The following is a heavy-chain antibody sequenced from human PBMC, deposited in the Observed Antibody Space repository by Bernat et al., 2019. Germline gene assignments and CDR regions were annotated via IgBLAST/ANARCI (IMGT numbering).Heavy chain of an antibody. CDR1: GFTVSSNY. D-gene: IGHD3-22*01. CDR3: ARPIRDYDSSGYHFDY. Sequence: EVQLVESGGGLVQPGGSLRLSCAASGFTVSSNYMSWVRQAPGKGLEWVSVIYSGGSTYYADSVKGRFTISRDNSKYTLYLQMNSLRAEDTAVYYCARPIRDYDSSGYHFDYWGQGTLVTVSS. V-gene: IGHV3-66*04. J-gene: IGHJ4*02. CDR2: IYSGGST.